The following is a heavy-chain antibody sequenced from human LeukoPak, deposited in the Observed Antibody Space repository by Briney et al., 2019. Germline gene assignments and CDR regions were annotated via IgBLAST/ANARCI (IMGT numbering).Heavy chain of an antibody. CDR3: AKDWEYYYGSGSSQDY. CDR1: GFTFSSYW. V-gene: IGHV3-74*01. Sequence: GGSLRLSCAASGFTFSSYWMHWVRQAPGKGLVWVSRINSDGSSTSYADSVKGRFTISRDNAKNTLYLQMNSLRAEDTAVYYCAKDWEYYYGSGSSQDYWGQGTLVTVSS. CDR2: INSDGSST. D-gene: IGHD3-10*01. J-gene: IGHJ4*02.